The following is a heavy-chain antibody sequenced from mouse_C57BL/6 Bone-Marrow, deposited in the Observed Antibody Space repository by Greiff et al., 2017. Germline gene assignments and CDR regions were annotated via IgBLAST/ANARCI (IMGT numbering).Heavy chain of an antibody. J-gene: IGHJ2*01. Sequence: QVQLQQPGAELVMPGASVKLSCKASGYTFTSYWMHWVKQRPGQGLEWIGEIDPSDSYTNYNQKFKGKSTLTVDKSSSTAYMQLSRLTSEDSAVYYCARGAYWGQGTTLTVSS. CDR3: ARGAY. CDR2: IDPSDSYT. V-gene: IGHV1-69*01. CDR1: GYTFTSYW.